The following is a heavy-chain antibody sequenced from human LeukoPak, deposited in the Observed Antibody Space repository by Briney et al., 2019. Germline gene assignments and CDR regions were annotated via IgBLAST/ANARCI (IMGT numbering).Heavy chain of an antibody. Sequence: SETLSLTCVVSAGSISSYSWSWIRQPPGKGLEWIGYIYYSGTTDYKPSLKSRVTMSVDTSNNQFSLRLTSVTAADTAVYYCARGLGYYYGSGTRRYFDLWGRGTLVTVSS. V-gene: IGHV4-59*01. CDR2: IYYSGTT. J-gene: IGHJ2*01. D-gene: IGHD3-10*01. CDR3: ARGLGYYYGSGTRRYFDL. CDR1: AGSISSYS.